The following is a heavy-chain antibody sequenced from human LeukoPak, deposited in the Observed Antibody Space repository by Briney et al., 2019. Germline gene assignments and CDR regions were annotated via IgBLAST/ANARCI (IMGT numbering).Heavy chain of an antibody. J-gene: IGHJ4*02. CDR1: GGSFSGYY. Sequence: SETLSLTCAVYGGSFSGYYWTWIRQPAGRGLEWIGRIYNRGGTDYNPSLKSRITISLDTSKNQFSLKLNSMTAADTAVYYCARNAPEGLDYWGQGTLVTVSS. V-gene: IGHV4-59*10. CDR2: IYNRGGT. CDR3: ARNAPEGLDY. D-gene: IGHD2-2*01.